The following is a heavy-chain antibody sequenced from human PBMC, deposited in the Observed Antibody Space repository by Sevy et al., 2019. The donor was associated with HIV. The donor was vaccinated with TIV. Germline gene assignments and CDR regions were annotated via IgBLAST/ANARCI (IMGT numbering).Heavy chain of an antibody. CDR3: VRVTPDEDGTTLDS. CDR2: IWHDGTKK. J-gene: IGHJ4*02. D-gene: IGHD4-4*01. CDR1: GFIFSNFG. Sequence: GGSLSLSCAASGFIFSNFGINWVRQAPGKGLEWVEIIWHDGTKKHYLESVKGRFTISRDNSKNTVYLQMNSLRVEDSGTYYCVRVTPDEDGTTLDSWGLGTLVTVSS. V-gene: IGHV3-33*01.